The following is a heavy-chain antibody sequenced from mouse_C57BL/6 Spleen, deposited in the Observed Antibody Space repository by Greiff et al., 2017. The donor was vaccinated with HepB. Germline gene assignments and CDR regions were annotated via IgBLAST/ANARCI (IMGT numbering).Heavy chain of an antibody. CDR1: GYTFKSYW. J-gene: IGHJ2*01. Sequence: QVQLQQSGAELVKPGASVKLSCKASGYTFKSYWMQWVKQRTGQGLEWIGEIDPSDSYTNYNQKFKGKATMTVDTSSSTAYMQLSSLTSEDTAVYYCARRDGCTPSYFDYWGQGTTLTVSS. CDR2: IDPSDSYT. CDR3: ARRDGCTPSYFDY. V-gene: IGHV1-50*01. D-gene: IGHD2-3*01.